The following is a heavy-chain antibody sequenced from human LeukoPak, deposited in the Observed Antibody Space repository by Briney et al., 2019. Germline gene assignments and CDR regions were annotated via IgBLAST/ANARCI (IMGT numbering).Heavy chain of an antibody. D-gene: IGHD2/OR15-2a*01. V-gene: IGHV4-59*01. CDR3: AREGNTNYFDY. J-gene: IGHJ4*02. CDR2: IYYSGST. Sequence: KPSETLSLTCTASGGSISRYYWSWIRQPPGKGLVWIGYIYYSGSTNYNPSLKCGVTISVDTSKNQFSLKLSSVTAADTAVYYCAREGNTNYFDYCGQGTLVTVSS. CDR1: GGSISRYY.